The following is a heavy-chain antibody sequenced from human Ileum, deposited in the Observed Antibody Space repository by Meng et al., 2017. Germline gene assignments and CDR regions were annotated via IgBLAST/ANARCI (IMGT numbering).Heavy chain of an antibody. V-gene: IGHV3-74*01. CDR1: GFSFSDYW. CDR3: ARGVSDRYGYFDL. D-gene: IGHD1-26*01. Sequence: LGESGGVLGQPGASPRLSCTTSGFSFSDYWMHWVRQAPGKGLVWVSRIKPDGTSGFYADSVRGRFTISRDNTGNTLYLQLNSLRDEDTAVYYCARGVSDRYGYFDLWGRGTLVTVSS. CDR2: IKPDGTSG. J-gene: IGHJ2*01.